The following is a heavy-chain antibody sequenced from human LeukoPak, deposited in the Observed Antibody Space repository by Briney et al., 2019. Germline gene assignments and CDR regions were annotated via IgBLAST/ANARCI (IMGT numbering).Heavy chain of an antibody. CDR2: INHSGST. D-gene: IGHD6-13*01. Sequence: KPSETLSLTCAVYGGSFSGYYWSWIRQPPGKGLEWIGEINHSGSTNYNPSLKSRVTISVDTSKNQFSLKLSSVTAADTAVYYCAITGYSSSWYSSYYYYYGMDVWGQGTTVTVSS. V-gene: IGHV4-34*01. CDR1: GGSFSGYY. J-gene: IGHJ6*02. CDR3: AITGYSSSWYSSYYYYYGMDV.